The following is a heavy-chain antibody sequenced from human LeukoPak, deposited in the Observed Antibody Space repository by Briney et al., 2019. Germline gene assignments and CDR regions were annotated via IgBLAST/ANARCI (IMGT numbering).Heavy chain of an antibody. V-gene: IGHV3-11*01. D-gene: IGHD2-21*02. CDR2: IDSGGSAI. J-gene: IGHJ3*02. Sequence: GGSLRLSCAASGFIFSDYYMSWIRQAPGKGLEWISYIDSGGSAIYSADSVKGRFTISRDNAKNSLYLQMNSLRAEDTAVYYCARDPYCGCDCSPGGNAFDIWGQGTMVTVSS. CDR3: ARDPYCGCDCSPGGNAFDI. CDR1: GFIFSDYY.